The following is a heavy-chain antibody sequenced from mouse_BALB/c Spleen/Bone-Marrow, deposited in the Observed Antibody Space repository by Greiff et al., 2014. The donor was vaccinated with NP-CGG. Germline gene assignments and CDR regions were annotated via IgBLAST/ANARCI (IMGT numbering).Heavy chain of an antibody. CDR2: INPDSSTI. J-gene: IGHJ3*01. V-gene: IGHV4-1*02. CDR1: GFDFRRYW. Sequence: EVQGVESGGGLVQPGGSLKLSCAASGFDFRRYWMNWVRQAPGKGLEWIGEINPDSSTINYTPSLKDKFFIPRDNAKNTLYLQMSKVRSEDTALYYCARNGYYGWSANWGQGTLVTVSA. D-gene: IGHD2-3*01. CDR3: ARNGYYGWSAN.